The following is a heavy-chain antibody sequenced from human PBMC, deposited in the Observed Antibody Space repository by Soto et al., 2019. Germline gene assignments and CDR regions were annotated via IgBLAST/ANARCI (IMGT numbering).Heavy chain of an antibody. CDR1: GGSFSGYY. CDR2: INHSGST. Sequence: SETLSLTCAVYGGSFSGYYWSWIRQPPGKGLEWIGEINHSGSTNYNPSLKSRVTISVDTSKNQFSLKLSSVTAADTAVYYCARGRGIAVASYFDYWGQGTLVTVS. CDR3: ARGRGIAVASYFDY. J-gene: IGHJ4*02. D-gene: IGHD6-19*01. V-gene: IGHV4-34*01.